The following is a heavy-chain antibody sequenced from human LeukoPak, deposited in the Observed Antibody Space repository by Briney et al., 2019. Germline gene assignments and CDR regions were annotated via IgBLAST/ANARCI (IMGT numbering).Heavy chain of an antibody. CDR3: AREGPYYYDSSGSFDP. Sequence: GGSLRLSCAASGFTFSSYSMNWVRLAPGKGLEWVSSISSSSSYIYYADSVKGRFTISRDNAKNSLYLQMNSLRAEDTAVYYCAREGPYYYDSSGSFDPWGQGTLVTVSS. CDR1: GFTFSSYS. V-gene: IGHV3-21*01. D-gene: IGHD3-22*01. J-gene: IGHJ5*02. CDR2: ISSSSSYI.